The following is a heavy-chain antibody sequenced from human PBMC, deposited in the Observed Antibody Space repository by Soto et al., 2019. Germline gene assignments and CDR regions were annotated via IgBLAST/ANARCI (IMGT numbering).Heavy chain of an antibody. CDR1: GYTFSNYD. CDR2: MNPKCGYT. CDR3: ARVMGSVDF. J-gene: IGHJ4*02. V-gene: IGHV1-8*01. D-gene: IGHD1-26*01. Sequence: QVQLVQSGAEVKKPGTSVRISCKTSGYTFSNYDINWVRQAAGQGLEWMGWMNPKCGYTGSARNFQGRVTMTRDTSMTTAYMELSSLRSEDTAMYYCARVMGSVDFWGQGTLVTVSS.